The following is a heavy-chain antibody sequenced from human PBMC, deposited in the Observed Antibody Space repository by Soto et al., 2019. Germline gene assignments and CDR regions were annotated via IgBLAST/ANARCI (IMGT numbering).Heavy chain of an antibody. CDR3: VRGLPGGFDP. CDR2: IGFAGDT. CDR1: GFIFSNFD. Sequence: GGSLRLSCAASGFIFSNFDMHWVRQTTEKGLEWVSGIGFAGDTNYSGSVKGRFTISRENAKNSLFLQMNSLRVGDTAVYYCVRGLPGGFDPWGQGTLVTVSS. V-gene: IGHV3-13*01. J-gene: IGHJ5*02. D-gene: IGHD3-10*01.